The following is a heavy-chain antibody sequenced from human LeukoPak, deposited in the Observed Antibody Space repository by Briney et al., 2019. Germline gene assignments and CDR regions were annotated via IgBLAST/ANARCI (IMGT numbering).Heavy chain of an antibody. V-gene: IGHV3-74*01. J-gene: IGHJ4*02. Sequence: ALTLSCAASGFTFSKYWMLWVRQAPGKGLEGVSRINTDGTVTTYADSVKGRFTVSRDNADNTMFLQMNSVRDEDTAVYYCATKQWLAPPPDSWGQGTPVTVS. CDR2: INTDGTVT. CDR1: GFTFSKYW. CDR3: ATKQWLAPPPDS. D-gene: IGHD6-19*01.